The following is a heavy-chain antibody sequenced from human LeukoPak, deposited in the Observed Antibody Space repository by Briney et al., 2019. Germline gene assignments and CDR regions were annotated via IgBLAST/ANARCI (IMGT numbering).Heavy chain of an antibody. CDR3: ARGFRYYYYGMDV. Sequence: PSETLSLTCAVSGYSISSGYYWGWIRQPPGKGLGWIGNIYHSGSTYYNPSLKSRVTISVDTSKNQFSLKLSFVTAADTAVYYCARGFRYYYYGMDVWGKGTTVTVSS. J-gene: IGHJ6*04. CDR1: GYSISSGYY. CDR2: IYHSGST. V-gene: IGHV4-38-2*01.